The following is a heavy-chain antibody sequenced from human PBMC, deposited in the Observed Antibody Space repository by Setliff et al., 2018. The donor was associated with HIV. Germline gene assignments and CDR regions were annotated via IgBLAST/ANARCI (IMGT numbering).Heavy chain of an antibody. D-gene: IGHD3-10*01. CDR2: INPSGGST. CDR1: GYTFTSYY. Sequence: GASVKVSCKASGYTFTSYYMHWVRQAPGQGLEWMGIINPSGGSTSYAQNFQGRVTMTRDTSTSTVYMELSILRSEDTAVYYCARRGSRGDYYYYMDVWGKGTTVTVSS. J-gene: IGHJ6*03. V-gene: IGHV1-46*01. CDR3: ARRGSRGDYYYYMDV.